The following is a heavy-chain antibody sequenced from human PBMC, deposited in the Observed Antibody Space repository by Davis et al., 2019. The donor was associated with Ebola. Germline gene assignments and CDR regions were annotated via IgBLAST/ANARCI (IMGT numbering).Heavy chain of an antibody. CDR1: GFSLSTSGVG. D-gene: IGHD6-6*01. CDR3: ARYSTSSVTFDI. J-gene: IGHJ3*02. V-gene: IGHV2-5*02. Sequence: SGPTLVKPTQTLTLTCTFSGFSLSTSGVGVGWIRQPPGKALEWLALIYWDDDKRYSPSLKSRLAITKDTSKNEVVLTMTNMDPLDTATYYCARYSTSSVTFDIWGQGTMVTVSS. CDR2: IYWDDDK.